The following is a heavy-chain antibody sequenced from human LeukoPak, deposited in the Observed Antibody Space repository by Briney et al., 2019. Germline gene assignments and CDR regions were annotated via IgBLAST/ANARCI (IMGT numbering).Heavy chain of an antibody. D-gene: IGHD2-15*01. J-gene: IGHJ4*02. CDR1: GFTFSSYA. Sequence: GGSLRLSCAASGFTFSSYAMSRVRQAPGKGLEWVSVIYSGGSTYYADSVKGRFTISRDNSKNTLYLQMNSLRAEDTAVYYCARGSWNCSGGSCYDYWGQGTLVTVSS. V-gene: IGHV3-66*02. CDR2: IYSGGST. CDR3: ARGSWNCSGGSCYDY.